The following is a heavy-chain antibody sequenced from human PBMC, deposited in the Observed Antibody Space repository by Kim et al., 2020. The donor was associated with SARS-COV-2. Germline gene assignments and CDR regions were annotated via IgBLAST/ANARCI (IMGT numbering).Heavy chain of an antibody. Sequence: ADSVKGRFTISRDNSKNPLYLQMNSLRAEDTAVYYCARVEAVAGTFGMDVWGQGTTVTVSS. D-gene: IGHD6-19*01. V-gene: IGHV3-30*01. CDR3: ARVEAVAGTFGMDV. J-gene: IGHJ6*02.